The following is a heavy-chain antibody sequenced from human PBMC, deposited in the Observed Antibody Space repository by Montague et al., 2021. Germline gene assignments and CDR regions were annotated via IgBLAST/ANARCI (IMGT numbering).Heavy chain of an antibody. CDR2: INGNSINI. D-gene: IGHD3-3*01. CDR3: VKDTRDYYPDF. Sequence: SLRLSCAASGFIFNNYVMNWVRQAPGKGLEWVSGINGNSINIDYXDSVKGRSTISRDNAKNSLYLQMNSLRAEDTAFYYCVKDTRDYYPDFWGQGILVTVSS. CDR1: GFIFNNYV. V-gene: IGHV3-9*01. J-gene: IGHJ4*02.